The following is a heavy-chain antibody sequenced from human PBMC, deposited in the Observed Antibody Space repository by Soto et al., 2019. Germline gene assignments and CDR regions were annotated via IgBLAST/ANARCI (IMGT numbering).Heavy chain of an antibody. J-gene: IGHJ6*01. CDR2: INQDGSEK. CDR1: GFTFRTYW. Sequence: EVQLVESGGGLVQPGGSLRLSCGASGFTFRTYWLSWVRQVPGKGLEWVANINQDGSEKNYVDSVKGRFTISRDNAKNSLHLQRSRVRAEDTALYYCARDVSTTWYSYAGHGMDVWGQGTTVTVSS. D-gene: IGHD5-18*01. CDR3: ARDVSTTWYSYAGHGMDV. V-gene: IGHV3-7*05.